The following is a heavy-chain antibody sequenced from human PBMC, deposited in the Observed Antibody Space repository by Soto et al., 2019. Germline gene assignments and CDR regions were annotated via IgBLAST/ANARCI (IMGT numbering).Heavy chain of an antibody. V-gene: IGHV1-8*01. CDR3: ARGITGTTTYYYYYMDV. CDR2: MNPNSGNT. J-gene: IGHJ6*03. Sequence: GASVKVSCKASGYTFTSYDINWVRQATGQGLEWMGWMNPNSGNTGYAQKFQGRVTMTRNTSISTAYMELSSLRSEDTAVYYCARGITGTTTYYYYYMDVWGKGTTVTVSS. CDR1: GYTFTSYD. D-gene: IGHD1-7*01.